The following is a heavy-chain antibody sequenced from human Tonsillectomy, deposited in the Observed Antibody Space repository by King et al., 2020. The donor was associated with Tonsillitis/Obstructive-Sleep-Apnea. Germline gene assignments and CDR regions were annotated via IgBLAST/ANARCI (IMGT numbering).Heavy chain of an antibody. Sequence: QLQESGPGLVKPSGTLSLTCAVSGGSVSSSNWWSWVRQPPGKGLEWIGKIYHRGSTDYNPSLTSRVTISVDNSKNHFSLRLSSGTAADTPVYYCARGYCSSPSCHGDDAFDIWGQGTMVTVSS. J-gene: IGHJ3*02. V-gene: IGHV4-4*02. CDR3: ARGYCSSPSCHGDDAFDI. CDR2: IYHRGST. CDR1: GGSVSSSNW. D-gene: IGHD2-2*01.